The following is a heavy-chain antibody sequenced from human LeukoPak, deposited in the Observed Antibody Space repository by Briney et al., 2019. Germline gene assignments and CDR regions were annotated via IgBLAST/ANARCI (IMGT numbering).Heavy chain of an antibody. J-gene: IGHJ4*02. Sequence: GGSLRLSCAASGFTFSDYYMTWVRQAPGKGLEWVSIIYSGGSTSYADSVKGRFTISRDNSKNTLYLQMNSLRAEDTAVYYCARDVVGATYFDWGQGTLVTVSS. CDR3: ARDVVGATYFD. V-gene: IGHV3-53*01. CDR1: GFTFSDYY. D-gene: IGHD1-26*01. CDR2: IYSGGST.